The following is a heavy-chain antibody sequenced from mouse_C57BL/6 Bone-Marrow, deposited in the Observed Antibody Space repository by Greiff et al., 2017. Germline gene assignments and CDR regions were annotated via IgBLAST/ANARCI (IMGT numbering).Heavy chain of an antibody. CDR3: ARGGVWLTHFDV. Sequence: VQLQESGAELMKPGASVQLSCKATGYTFTGYWIEWVKQRPGHGLEWIGEIFPGSGSTNDNEKFKGKATFTAETSSNTSYMQLSSLTAGDSAIYYCARGGVWLTHFDVGGTGTTVTVSS. CDR1: GYTFTGYW. V-gene: IGHV1-9*01. CDR2: IFPGSGST. J-gene: IGHJ1*03. D-gene: IGHD2-13*01.